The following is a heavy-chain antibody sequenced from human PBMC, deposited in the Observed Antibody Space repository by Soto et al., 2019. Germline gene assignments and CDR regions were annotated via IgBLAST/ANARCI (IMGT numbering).Heavy chain of an antibody. CDR2: IIPIFGSI. D-gene: IGHD1-26*01. J-gene: IGHJ3*01. V-gene: IGHV1-69*06. CDR1: GGTLSTYG. CDR3: ASRERLDAFDV. Sequence: QVQLVQSGAEVKKPGSSVKVSCKASGGTLSTYGITWVRQASGQGLEWMGGIIPIFGSINFAQKFQGRLTIHPDKSTSTVYMELSSLTSEDTAVYYCASRERLDAFDVWGQGTMVTVSS.